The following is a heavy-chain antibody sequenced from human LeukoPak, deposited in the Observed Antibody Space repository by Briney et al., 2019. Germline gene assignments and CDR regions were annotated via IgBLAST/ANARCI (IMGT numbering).Heavy chain of an antibody. D-gene: IGHD5-18*01. J-gene: IGHJ4*02. CDR3: ARYGGYSYGIDY. V-gene: IGHV1-69*06. CDR1: GGTFSSYA. Sequence: SVKVSCKASGGTFSSYAISWVRQAPGQGLEWMGGIIPIFGTANYAQKFQGRVTITADKSTSTAYMELSSLRSEDTAVYYCARYGGYSYGIDYWGQGTLVTVSS. CDR2: IIPIFGTA.